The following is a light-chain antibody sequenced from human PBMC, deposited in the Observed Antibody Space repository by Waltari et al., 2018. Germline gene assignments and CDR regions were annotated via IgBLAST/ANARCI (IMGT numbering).Light chain of an antibody. CDR2: AIS. CDR3: QQSYSPPYT. V-gene: IGKV1-39*01. J-gene: IGKJ2*01. Sequence: DIQLTQSPSSLSASVGDRVTITCRASESISSYLNWYQQKPGKTPDLLIYAISNLQRGVPSRFSGSASRADFTLTISSLQPEDFATYYCQQSYSPPYTFGQGTKLEIK. CDR1: ESISSY.